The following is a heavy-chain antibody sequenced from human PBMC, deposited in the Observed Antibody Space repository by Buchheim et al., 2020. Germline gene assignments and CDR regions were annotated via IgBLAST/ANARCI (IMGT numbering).Heavy chain of an antibody. J-gene: IGHJ6*02. Sequence: QVQLQQWGAGLLKPSETLSLTCAVYGGSFSGYYWSWIRQPPGKGLEWIGEINHSGSTNSNPSLKSRATISVATSKNQFSLMLSSVTAADTAVYYCARLRGYSGYDLRYGMDVWGQGTT. CDR2: INHSGST. D-gene: IGHD5-12*01. CDR1: GGSFSGYY. V-gene: IGHV4-34*01. CDR3: ARLRGYSGYDLRYGMDV.